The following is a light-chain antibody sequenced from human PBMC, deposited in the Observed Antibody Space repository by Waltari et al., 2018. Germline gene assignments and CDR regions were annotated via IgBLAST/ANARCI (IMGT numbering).Light chain of an antibody. CDR3: TSYTDTNTVI. CDR2: EVT. J-gene: IGLJ2*01. Sequence: SALTQPAPVSGSPGQSITISCTGTYSDVGGYDYVPWYQQFPGKAPKLLIYEVTDRPSGISNRFSASKSGNTASLTISSLQAEDEAYYYCTSYTDTNTVIFGGGTRLTVL. V-gene: IGLV2-14*01. CDR1: YSDVGGYDY.